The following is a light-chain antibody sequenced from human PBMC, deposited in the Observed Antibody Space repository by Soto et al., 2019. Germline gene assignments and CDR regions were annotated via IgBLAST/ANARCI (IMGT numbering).Light chain of an antibody. Sequence: QTVVTQEPSFSVSPGRTVTLTCGLSSGSVSTSYYPSWYQQTPGQAPRTLIYNTNTRSSGVPDRFSGSILGNKAALTITGAQADDESAYYCVLYLGSGTWVFGGVTKLTVL. J-gene: IGLJ3*02. V-gene: IGLV8-61*01. CDR1: SGSVSTSYY. CDR3: VLYLGSGTWV. CDR2: NTN.